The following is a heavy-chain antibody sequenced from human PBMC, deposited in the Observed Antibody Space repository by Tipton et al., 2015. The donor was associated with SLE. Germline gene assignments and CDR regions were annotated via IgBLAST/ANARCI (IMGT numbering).Heavy chain of an antibody. J-gene: IGHJ4*02. CDR3: AGGTGAYFDH. Sequence: SLRLSCAASGFTFSRYDMHWVRQVTGRGLEWISAVGTTADRYYSDSVKGRFTISRDNSKNTLYLLMNRLRVEDTAVYYCAGGTGAYFDHWGQGTLVTVSS. V-gene: IGHV3-13*01. CDR1: GFTFSRYD. CDR2: VGTTADR. D-gene: IGHD3-16*01.